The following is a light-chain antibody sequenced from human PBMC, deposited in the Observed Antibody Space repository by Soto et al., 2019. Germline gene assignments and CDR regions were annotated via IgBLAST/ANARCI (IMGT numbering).Light chain of an antibody. CDR3: SSYTGSSINTVV. J-gene: IGLJ2*01. CDR1: SSDVGGYNY. Sequence: QSVLTQPASVSGSPGQSIAISCTGTSSDVGGYNYVSWYQQHPGKAPKLMIFEVSYRPSGVSSRFSGSKSGNTASLTISGLQAEDEADYYCSSYTGSSINTVVFGGGTKLTVL. V-gene: IGLV2-14*01. CDR2: EVS.